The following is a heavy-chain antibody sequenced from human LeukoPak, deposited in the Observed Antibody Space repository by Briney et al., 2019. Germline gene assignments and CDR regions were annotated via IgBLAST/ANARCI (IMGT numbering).Heavy chain of an antibody. CDR2: IKQDGSEK. CDR3: AKGPDGDSRGYFDY. CDR1: GFTFSTYR. Sequence: GGSLRLSCAASGFTFSTYRMTWVRQAPGKGLEWVANIKQDGSEKHYADSVKGRFTISRDNAKNSLYLQMNSLRAEDTALYYCAKGPDGDSRGYFDYWGQGTLVTVSS. V-gene: IGHV3-7*03. J-gene: IGHJ4*02. D-gene: IGHD4-17*01.